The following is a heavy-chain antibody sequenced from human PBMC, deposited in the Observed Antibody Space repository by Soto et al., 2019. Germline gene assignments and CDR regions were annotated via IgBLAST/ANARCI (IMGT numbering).Heavy chain of an antibody. CDR3: ARIGTPPTPRTEANWFDP. Sequence: QVQLQESGPGLVKPSQTLSLTCTVSGGSISSGGYYWSWIRQHPAKGLEWIGYIYYSGSTYYNPSLKRRFSTSGDMSKYQFSLKLSAVTAEDTAVYYCARIGTPPTPRTEANWFDPWGQGTLVTVSS. V-gene: IGHV4-31*03. CDR1: GGSISSGGYY. CDR2: IYYSGST. D-gene: IGHD1-1*01. J-gene: IGHJ5*02.